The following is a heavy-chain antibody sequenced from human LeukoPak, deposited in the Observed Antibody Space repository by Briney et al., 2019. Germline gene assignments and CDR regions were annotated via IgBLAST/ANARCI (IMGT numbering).Heavy chain of an antibody. J-gene: IGHJ4*02. CDR3: AREQNSGSYFDY. CDR1: GFTFSSYA. D-gene: IGHD1-26*01. Sequence: GGSLRLSCAASGFTFSSYAMHWVRQAPGKGLEWVAVISYDGSNKYYADSVKGRFTISRDNSKNTLYLQMNSLRAEDTAVYYCAREQNSGSYFDYWGQGTLVTVSS. V-gene: IGHV3-30-3*01. CDR2: ISYDGSNK.